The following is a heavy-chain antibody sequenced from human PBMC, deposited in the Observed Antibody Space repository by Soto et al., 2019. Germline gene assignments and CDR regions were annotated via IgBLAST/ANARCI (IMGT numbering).Heavy chain of an antibody. V-gene: IGHV5-10-1*01. CDR1: GYSFTSYW. CDR2: IDPSDSYT. J-gene: IGHJ6*02. Sequence: GESLKISCKGSGYSFTSYWISWVRRMPGKGLEWMGRIDPSDSYTNYSPSFQGHVTISADKSISTAYLQWSSLKASDTAMYYRESLHCSSTSCYRGNYYYGMDVWGQGTTVTVSS. CDR3: ESLHCSSTSCYRGNYYYGMDV. D-gene: IGHD2-2*01.